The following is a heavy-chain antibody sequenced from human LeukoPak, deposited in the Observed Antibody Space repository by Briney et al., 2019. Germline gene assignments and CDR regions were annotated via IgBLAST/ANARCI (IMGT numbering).Heavy chain of an antibody. CDR1: GGSISSSSYY. Sequence: SETLSLTCTVSGGSISSSSYYWGWIRQPPGKGLEWIGSIYHSGSTYYNPSLKSRVTISVDTSKNQFSLKLSSVTAADTAVYYCAREGHGSGSYYYYYYYYYMDVWGKGTTVTISS. CDR3: AREGHGSGSYYYYYYYYYMDV. V-gene: IGHV4-39*02. CDR2: IYHSGST. D-gene: IGHD3-10*01. J-gene: IGHJ6*03.